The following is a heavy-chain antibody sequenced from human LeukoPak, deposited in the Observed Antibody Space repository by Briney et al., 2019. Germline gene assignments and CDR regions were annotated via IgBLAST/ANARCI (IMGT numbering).Heavy chain of an antibody. D-gene: IGHD1-26*01. CDR1: GFTFSSYA. CDR3: AKDMRSGGSYYFDY. V-gene: IGHV3-23*01. CDR2: ISGSGGST. J-gene: IGHJ4*02. Sequence: GGSLRLSCAASGFTFSSYAMSWVRQAPGEGRGWVSAISGSGGSTYYADSVKGRFTISRDNSKNTLYLQMNSRRAEATAVYYCAKDMRSGGSYYFDYWGQGTLVTVSS.